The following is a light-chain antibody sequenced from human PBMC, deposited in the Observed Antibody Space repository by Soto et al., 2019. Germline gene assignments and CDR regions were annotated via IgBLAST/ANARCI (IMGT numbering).Light chain of an antibody. CDR3: QQSYSSPPT. CDR1: QSISNH. CDR2: AAS. V-gene: IGKV1-39*01. J-gene: IGKJ1*01. Sequence: DIQMTQSPSSLSASVEDRVIITCRASQSISNHLNWYQQKPGKAPKLLIFAASSLQSGVPSRFSGSTSGPDFTLTISSLQPEDFATYYCQQSYSSPPTFGQGTKVEIK.